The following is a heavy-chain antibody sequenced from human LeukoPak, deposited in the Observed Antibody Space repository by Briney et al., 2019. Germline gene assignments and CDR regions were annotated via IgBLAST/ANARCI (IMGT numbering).Heavy chain of an antibody. D-gene: IGHD3-16*02. V-gene: IGHV3-23*01. CDR1: GFTFSSYG. CDR3: ARVAENYDYVWGSYRDTRNFDY. J-gene: IGHJ4*02. CDR2: ISGSGGST. Sequence: GGTLRLSCAASGFTFSSYGMSWVRQAPGKGLEWVSAISGSGGSTYYADSVKGRFTISRDNSKNTLYLQMNSLRAEDTAVYYCARVAENYDYVWGSYRDTRNFDYWGQGTLVTVSS.